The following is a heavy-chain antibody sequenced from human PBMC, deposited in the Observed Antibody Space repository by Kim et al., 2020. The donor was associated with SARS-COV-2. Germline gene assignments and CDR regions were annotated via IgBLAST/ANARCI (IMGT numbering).Heavy chain of an antibody. CDR2: IRSKANSYAT. CDR3: TRHYLYYYGMDV. CDR1: GFTFSGSA. V-gene: IGHV3-73*01. Sequence: GGSLRLSCAASGFTFSGSAMHWVRQASGKGLEWVGRIRSKANSYATAYAASVKGRFTISRDDSKNTAYLQMNSLKTEDTAVYYCTRHYLYYYGMDVWGQGTTVTVSS. J-gene: IGHJ6*02.